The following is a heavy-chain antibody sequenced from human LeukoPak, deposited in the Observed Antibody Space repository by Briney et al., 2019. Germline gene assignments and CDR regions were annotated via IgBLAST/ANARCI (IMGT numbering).Heavy chain of an antibody. CDR2: IYTSGST. V-gene: IGHV4-4*07. CDR3: ARASGSYQCILPSDNRFDP. D-gene: IGHD1-26*01. CDR1: GGSISSYY. Sequence: SETLSLTCTVSGGSISSYYWSWIRQPAGKGLEWIGRIYTSGSTNYNPSLKSRVTMSVDTSKNQFSLKLSSVTAADTAVYYCARASGSYQCILPSDNRFDPWGQGTLVTVSS. J-gene: IGHJ5*02.